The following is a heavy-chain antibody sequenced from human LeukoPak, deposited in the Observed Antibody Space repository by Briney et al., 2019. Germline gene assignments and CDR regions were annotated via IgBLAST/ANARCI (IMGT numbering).Heavy chain of an antibody. CDR1: GGSISSYY. CDR2: IYYSGST. V-gene: IGHV4-59*08. CDR3: ARRTPGGYTYLDN. J-gene: IGHJ4*02. D-gene: IGHD5-18*01. Sequence: PSETLSLTCTVSGGSISSYYWSWIRQPPGKGLEWIGYIYYSGSTNYNPSLKSRVTISVDTSQDQFFLKLNSVSAADTAVYYCARRTPGGYTYLDNWGQGTLVTVSS.